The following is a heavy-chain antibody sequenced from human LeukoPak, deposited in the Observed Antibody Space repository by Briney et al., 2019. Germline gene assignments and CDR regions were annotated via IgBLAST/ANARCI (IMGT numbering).Heavy chain of an antibody. J-gene: IGHJ4*02. CDR3: ERHTRGSGSFLIDF. CDR1: VFTFSSYG. Sequence: GVSLTLSCAASVFTFSSYGMHWPRQAPGKGLEGVAVIWDGGSSKYYGDSVKGRFTISRDNTKTTLYLQMNSLRDEATAVYYCERHTRGSGSFLIDFWGQGTQVTVSS. D-gene: IGHD1-26*01. V-gene: IGHV3-33*01. CDR2: IWDGGSSK.